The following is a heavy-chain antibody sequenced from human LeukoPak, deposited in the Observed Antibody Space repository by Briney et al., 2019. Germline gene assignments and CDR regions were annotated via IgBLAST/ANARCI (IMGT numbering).Heavy chain of an antibody. CDR1: GFTFSDYY. CDR2: ITSSGSII. V-gene: IGHV3-11*01. J-gene: IGHJ1*01. CDR3: AKDQGYYGSGSYKEYFQH. Sequence: GGSLRLSCAASGFTFSDYYMGWIRQAPGKGLECVSYITSSGSIIYYADSVKGRFTISRDNAKNSLNLQMNSLRAEDTAVYYCAKDQGYYGSGSYKEYFQHWGQGTLVTVSS. D-gene: IGHD3-10*01.